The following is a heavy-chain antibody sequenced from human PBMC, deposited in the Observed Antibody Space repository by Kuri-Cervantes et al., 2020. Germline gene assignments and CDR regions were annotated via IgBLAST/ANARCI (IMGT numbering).Heavy chain of an antibody. Sequence: GGSLRLSCAASGFTFRSYAMHWVRQAPGKGLEWVAVTSYDGSNKYYADSVKGRFTISRDNSKNTLYVQMNSLRAEDTAVYYCARVGGDGSDYWGQGTLVTVSS. D-gene: IGHD1-26*01. V-gene: IGHV3-30-3*01. J-gene: IGHJ4*02. CDR2: TSYDGSNK. CDR3: ARVGGDGSDY. CDR1: GFTFRSYA.